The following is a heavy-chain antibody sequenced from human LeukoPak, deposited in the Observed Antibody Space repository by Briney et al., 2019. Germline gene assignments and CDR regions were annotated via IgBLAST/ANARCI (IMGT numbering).Heavy chain of an antibody. V-gene: IGHV1-18*01. J-gene: IGHJ4*02. CDR3: ASPREYYDSSGCLDY. CDR1: GYTFTSYG. Sequence: ASVKVSCKASGYTFTSYGISWVRQAPGQGREWMGWISAYNGNTNYAQKLQGRVTMTTDTATSTAYMALRRLRSDDTAVYYYASPREYYDSSGCLDYWGQGTLVTVSS. CDR2: ISAYNGNT. D-gene: IGHD3-22*01.